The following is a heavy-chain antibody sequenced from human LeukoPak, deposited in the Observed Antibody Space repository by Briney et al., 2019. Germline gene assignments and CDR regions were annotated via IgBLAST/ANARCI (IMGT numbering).Heavy chain of an antibody. CDR1: GFTFSGSW. Sequence: GESLRLSCTASGFTFSGSWMSWVRQAPGKGLEWVASINQDGGEEYSLDSVKGRFTISRDNTKSSLYLQMNSLRAEDTAMYYCARYRHLYYWGQGTLVTVSS. CDR2: INQDGGEE. CDR3: ARYRHLYY. V-gene: IGHV3-7*01. D-gene: IGHD3-16*01. J-gene: IGHJ4*02.